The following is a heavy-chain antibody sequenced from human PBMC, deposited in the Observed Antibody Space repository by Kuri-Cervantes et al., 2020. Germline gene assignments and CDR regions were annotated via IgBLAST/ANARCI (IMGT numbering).Heavy chain of an antibody. CDR1: GGSFSSDY. Sequence: SETLSLTCAVYGGSFSSDYWSWIRQSPGKGLEWIGEVNQSGSTNYKSSLKSRVTISIDKSKNQFSLMMSSVTAADTAMYYCVRDRYSVAGDGYFDYWGQGTLVTVSS. J-gene: IGHJ4*02. CDR3: VRDRYSVAGDGYFDY. V-gene: IGHV4-34*01. CDR2: VNQSGST. D-gene: IGHD2-15*01.